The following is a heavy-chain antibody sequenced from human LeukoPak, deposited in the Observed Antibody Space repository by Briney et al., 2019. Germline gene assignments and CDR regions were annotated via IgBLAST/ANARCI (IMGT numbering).Heavy chain of an antibody. CDR2: INHSGST. D-gene: IGHD3-16*01. V-gene: IGHV4-34*01. CDR1: GVSFSGYY. CDR3: ARGREKDMITFGGVTTFDY. Sequence: SETLSLTCAVYGVSFSGYYWSWIRQPPGKGLEWIGEINHSGSTNYNPSLKSRVTISVDTSKNQFSLKLSSVTAADTAVYCCARGREKDMITFGGVTTFDYWGQGTLVTVSS. J-gene: IGHJ4*02.